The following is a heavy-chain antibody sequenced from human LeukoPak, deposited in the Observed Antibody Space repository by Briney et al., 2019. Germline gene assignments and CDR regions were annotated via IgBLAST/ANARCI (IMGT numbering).Heavy chain of an antibody. CDR2: IKQDGSEK. J-gene: IGHJ4*02. V-gene: IGHV3-7*01. CDR1: GFTFSSYW. CDR3: VRDSYYYDSSGDFDY. Sequence: GGSLRLSCAASGFTFSSYWMSWVRQAPGKGLEWVANIKQDGSEKYYVDSVKGRFTISRDNAKNSLYLQMNSLRAEDTAVYYCVRDSYYYDSSGDFDYWGQGTLVTVSS. D-gene: IGHD3-22*01.